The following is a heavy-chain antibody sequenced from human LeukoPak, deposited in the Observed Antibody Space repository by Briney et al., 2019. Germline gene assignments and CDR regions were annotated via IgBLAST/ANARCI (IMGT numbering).Heavy chain of an antibody. J-gene: IGHJ4*02. CDR3: ARDSGYYYFDS. CDR2: IYHSGST. Sequence: SETLSLTCTVSGGSISSGGYYWSWIRQPPGKGLEWIGYIYHSGSTYYNPSLKSRVTRSVDRPKNHVSLKLSSVTAAATAVYYCARDSGYYYFDSWGQGTLVTVSS. CDR1: GGSISSGGYY. D-gene: IGHD5-12*01. V-gene: IGHV4-30-2*01.